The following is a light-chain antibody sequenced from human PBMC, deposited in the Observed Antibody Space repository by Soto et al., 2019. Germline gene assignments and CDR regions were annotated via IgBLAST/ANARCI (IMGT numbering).Light chain of an antibody. Sequence: QSALTQPPSASGSPGQSVTISCTGTSSDVGAYKYVSWYQQYPGKAPKLMIYEVSQRPSGVPDRFSGSKSGNTASLTVSGLEAEDEADYYCTSYVVSDTWVFGGGTKVTVL. CDR3: TSYVVSDTWV. CDR1: SSDVGAYKY. J-gene: IGLJ3*02. V-gene: IGLV2-8*01. CDR2: EVS.